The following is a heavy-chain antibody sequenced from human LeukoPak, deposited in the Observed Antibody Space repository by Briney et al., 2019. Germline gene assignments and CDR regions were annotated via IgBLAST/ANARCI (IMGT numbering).Heavy chain of an antibody. V-gene: IGHV4-39*01. D-gene: IGHD5-12*01. J-gene: IGHJ4*02. CDR3: AGLGRLTSALIDY. CDR2: IYYSGST. Sequence: PSETLSLTCTVSGGSISSSSYYWGWIRQPPGKGLEWIGSIYYSGSTYYNPSLKSRVTISVDTSKNQFSLKLSSVTAADTAVYYCAGLGRLTSALIDYWGQGTLVTVSS. CDR1: GGSISSSSYY.